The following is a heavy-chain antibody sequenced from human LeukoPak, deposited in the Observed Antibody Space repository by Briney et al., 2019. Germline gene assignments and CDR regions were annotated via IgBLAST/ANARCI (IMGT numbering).Heavy chain of an antibody. D-gene: IGHD6-13*01. CDR3: ARAPYSSSWYEASLWYYYYMDV. V-gene: IGHV4-59*01. J-gene: IGHJ6*03. CDR1: GGSISSYY. CDR2: IYYSGST. Sequence: PSETLSLTCTVSGGSISSYYWSWIRQPPGKGLEWIGYIYYSGSTNYNPSLKSRVTISVDTSKNQFSLKLSSVTAADTAVYYCARAPYSSSWYEASLWYYYYMDVWGKGTTVTIPS.